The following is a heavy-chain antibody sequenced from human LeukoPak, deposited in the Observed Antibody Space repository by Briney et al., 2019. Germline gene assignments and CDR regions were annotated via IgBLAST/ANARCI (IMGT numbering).Heavy chain of an antibody. Sequence: PGGSLRLSCAASGFTFSDYYMNWVRQAPGKGLEWVSSINSSGRTIYYADSVKGRFTISRDNAKNSLYLQMNSLRAEDTAVYYCARGDVLRYFDWLSPFDYWGQGTLVTVSS. J-gene: IGHJ4*02. CDR3: ARGDVLRYFDWLSPFDY. D-gene: IGHD3-9*01. CDR2: INSSGRTI. CDR1: GFTFSDYY. V-gene: IGHV3-11*01.